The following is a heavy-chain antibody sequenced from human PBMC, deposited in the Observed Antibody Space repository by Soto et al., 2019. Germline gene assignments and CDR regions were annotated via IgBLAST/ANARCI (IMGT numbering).Heavy chain of an antibody. Sequence: EVQLLESGGGLVQPGGSLRLSCAASGFTFSRHAISWVRQAQGKGLEWVSAISGSGGSTYYADSVRGRFTISRDNSKNTLYLQMNSLRAEDTAVYYCAKVGYYDFWGVAKNWFDPWGQGTLVTVSS. CDR3: AKVGYYDFWGVAKNWFDP. D-gene: IGHD3-3*01. J-gene: IGHJ5*02. V-gene: IGHV3-23*01. CDR2: ISGSGGST. CDR1: GFTFSRHA.